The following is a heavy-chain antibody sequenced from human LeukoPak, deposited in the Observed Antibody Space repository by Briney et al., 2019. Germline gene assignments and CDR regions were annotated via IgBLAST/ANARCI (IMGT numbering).Heavy chain of an antibody. CDR3: ATAPLIGFSGFDKNY. CDR2: INSDGSRI. CDR1: GVTLSDYW. D-gene: IGHD5-12*01. J-gene: IGHJ4*02. Sequence: PGGSLRLSCAASGVTLSDYWMHWVRQAPGKGLVWVSRINSDGSRIIYADSVKGRFTISRDNAKNTVYLQMNSLRADDTAVYFCATAPLIGFSGFDKNYWGQGTLVTVPS. V-gene: IGHV3-74*01.